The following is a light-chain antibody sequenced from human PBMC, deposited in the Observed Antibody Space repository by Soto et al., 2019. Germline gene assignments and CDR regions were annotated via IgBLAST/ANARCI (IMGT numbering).Light chain of an antibody. CDR3: QHYHSYPYT. V-gene: IGKV1-5*01. CDR1: QSISSW. Sequence: DIQMTQSPSTLSASLGDRVTITCRASQSISSWLAWYQQRPGKAPRLLIYDASSVESGVPSRFSGSRSGTKFTLAISSLQPEDFATYYCQHYHSYPYTFGQGTKVDIK. CDR2: DAS. J-gene: IGKJ2*01.